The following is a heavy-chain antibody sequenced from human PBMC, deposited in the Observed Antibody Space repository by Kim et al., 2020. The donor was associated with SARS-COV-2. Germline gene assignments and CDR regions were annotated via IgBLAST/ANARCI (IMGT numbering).Heavy chain of an antibody. J-gene: IGHJ4*02. D-gene: IGHD4-17*01. CDR2: IKSKTDGGTT. Sequence: GGSLRLSCAASGFTFSNAWMSGVRQAPGKGLEWVGRIKSKTDGGTTDYAAPVRGRFTISRDDSKNTLYLQMNSLKTEDTAVYYCTTDLHDYGDYDYWGQGTLVTVSS. V-gene: IGHV3-15*01. CDR3: TTDLHDYGDYDY. CDR1: GFTFSNAW.